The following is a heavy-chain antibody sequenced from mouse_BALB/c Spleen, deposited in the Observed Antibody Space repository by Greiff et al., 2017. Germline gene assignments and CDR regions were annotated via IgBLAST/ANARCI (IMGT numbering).Heavy chain of an antibody. CDR1: GFNIKDYY. J-gene: IGHJ4*01. V-gene: IGHV14-1*02. Sequence: VQLQQSGAELVRPGALVKLSCKASGFNIKDYYMHWVKQRPEQGLEWIGWIDPENGNTIYDPKFQGKASITADTSSNTAYLQLSSLTSEDTAVYYCASYGYYAMDYWGQGTSVTVSS. CDR2: IDPENGNT. D-gene: IGHD1-1*02. CDR3: ASYGYYAMDY.